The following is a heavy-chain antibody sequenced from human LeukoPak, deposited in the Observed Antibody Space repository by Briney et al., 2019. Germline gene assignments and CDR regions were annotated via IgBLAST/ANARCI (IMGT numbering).Heavy chain of an antibody. D-gene: IGHD4-23*01. V-gene: IGHV3-53*01. J-gene: IGHJ5*02. Sequence: GGSLRLSCAASGFTVSNNYMTWVRQAPGKGLEWVSLIYSGGTTFYTDSVKGRFTISRDSSKNTLYLQMNNLRAEDTAVYYCTTSPAVASWGQGTLVTVSS. CDR2: IYSGGTT. CDR3: TTSPAVAS. CDR1: GFTVSNNY.